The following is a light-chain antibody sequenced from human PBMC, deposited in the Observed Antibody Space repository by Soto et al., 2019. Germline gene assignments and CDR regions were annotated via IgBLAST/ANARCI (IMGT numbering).Light chain of an antibody. Sequence: QSVLTQPPSASVSLGASVTLTCTRSSGYSDYQVYWYQQRPGKGPRFAMRVGHGGIVGSRADGIPDRVSVWGSGLNRDLTIKNIKEGDERDYHCGADHGTGSDFVYIFGGGTKLTVL. CDR3: GADHGTGSDFVYI. J-gene: IGLJ2*01. CDR1: SGYSDYQ. CDR2: VGHGGIVG. V-gene: IGLV9-49*02.